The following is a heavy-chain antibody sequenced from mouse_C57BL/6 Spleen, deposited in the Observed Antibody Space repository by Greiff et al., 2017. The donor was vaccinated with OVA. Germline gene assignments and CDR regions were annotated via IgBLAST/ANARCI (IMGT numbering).Heavy chain of an antibody. V-gene: IGHV1-15*01. CDR2: IDPETGGT. CDR1: GYTFTDYE. J-gene: IGHJ3*01. D-gene: IGHD2-4*01. CDR3: TRSNYDDGEGAWFAY. Sequence: QVQLKESGAELVRPGASVTLSCKASGYTFTDYEMHWVKQTPVHGLEWIGAIDPETGGTAYNQKFKGKAILTADKSSSTAYMELRSLTSEDSAVYYCTRSNYDDGEGAWFAYWGQGTLVTVSA.